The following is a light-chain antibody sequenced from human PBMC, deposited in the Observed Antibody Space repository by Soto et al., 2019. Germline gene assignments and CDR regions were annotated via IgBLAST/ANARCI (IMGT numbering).Light chain of an antibody. CDR3: QHVSSHPLT. V-gene: IGKV1-13*02. CDR2: DAS. Sequence: IQMTQSPSSLSASVGDKVTISCRASQTIHSSLAWYQQKPGQAPMVLIYDASILESGVPSRCSGSGSGTDFTLTISRLQPEYFAVYYCQHVSSHPLTFGGGTKVEIE. CDR1: QTIHSS. J-gene: IGKJ4*01.